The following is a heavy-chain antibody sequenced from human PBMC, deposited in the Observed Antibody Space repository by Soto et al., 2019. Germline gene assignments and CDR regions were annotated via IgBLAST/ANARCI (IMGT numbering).Heavy chain of an antibody. V-gene: IGHV4-31*03. CDR1: GGSISSGGYY. CDR2: IYYSGST. J-gene: IGHJ4*02. Sequence: SETLSLTCTVSGGSISSGGYYWSWIRQHPGKGLEWIGYIYYSGSTYYNPSLKSRVTISVDTSKNQFSLKLSSVTAADTAVYYCARGVTIFGVVTKFDYWGQGTLVTVSS. D-gene: IGHD3-3*01. CDR3: ARGVTIFGVVTKFDY.